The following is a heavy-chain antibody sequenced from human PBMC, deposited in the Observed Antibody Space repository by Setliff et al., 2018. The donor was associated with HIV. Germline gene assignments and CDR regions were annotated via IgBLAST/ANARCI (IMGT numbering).Heavy chain of an antibody. CDR2: IRHNGNTA. D-gene: IGHD5-12*01. CDR1: GFTFSTYG. J-gene: IGHJ6*03. Sequence: GGSLRLSCEASGFTFSTYGMQWVRQSPGKWLEWVAFIRHNGNTAYYGDSVKGRFIMSRDNSENTVSLEMNNLILEDAGVYYWASGRRPVDVVSTIIRYYYYMGVWGKGTTVTVSS. V-gene: IGHV3-30*02. CDR3: ASGRRPVDVVSTIIRYYYYMGV.